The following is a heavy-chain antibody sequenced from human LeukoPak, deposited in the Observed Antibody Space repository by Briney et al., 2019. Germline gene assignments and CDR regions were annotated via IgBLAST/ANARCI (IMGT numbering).Heavy chain of an antibody. CDR3: ARHAQPNWNYAKNWFDP. D-gene: IGHD1-7*01. J-gene: IGHJ5*02. V-gene: IGHV4-59*08. CDR2: IYYSGST. Sequence: SETLSLTCTVPGGSISSYYWSWIRQPLGKGLEWIGYIYYSGSTNYNPSLKSRVTISVDTSKNQFSLKLSSVTAADTAVYYCARHAQPNWNYAKNWFDPWGQGTLVTVSS. CDR1: GGSISSYY.